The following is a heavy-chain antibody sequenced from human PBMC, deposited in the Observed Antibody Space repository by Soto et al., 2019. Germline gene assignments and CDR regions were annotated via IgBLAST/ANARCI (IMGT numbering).Heavy chain of an antibody. CDR1: GYSISSGYY. J-gene: IGHJ4*02. Sequence: SETLSLTCAVSGYSISSGYYWGWIRQPPGKGLEWIGSIYHSGSTYYNPSLKSRVTISVDTSKNQFSLKLSSVTAADTAVYYCARVGGYSGDYWGQGTLVT. CDR2: IYHSGST. CDR3: ARVGGYSGDY. D-gene: IGHD3-22*01. V-gene: IGHV4-38-2*01.